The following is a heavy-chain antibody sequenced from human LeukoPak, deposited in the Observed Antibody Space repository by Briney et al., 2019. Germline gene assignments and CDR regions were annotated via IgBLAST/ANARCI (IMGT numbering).Heavy chain of an antibody. V-gene: IGHV4-59*08. CDR1: GGSISGYH. CDR2: IYYTGNA. D-gene: IGHD2-15*01. J-gene: IGHJ5*02. CDR3: ARKTYCSGGRCYGENWFDP. Sequence: SETLSLTCTVTGGSISGYHWNWIRQSPGRGLEWVANIYYTGNADYNPSLKSRVTISVDTSKNEISLILSSVTAADTAVYYCARKTYCSGGRCYGENWFDPWGQGTLVTVSS.